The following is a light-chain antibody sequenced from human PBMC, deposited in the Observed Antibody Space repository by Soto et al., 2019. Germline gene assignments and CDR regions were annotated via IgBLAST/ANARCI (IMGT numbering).Light chain of an antibody. J-gene: IGLJ1*01. CDR1: TSDVW. V-gene: IGLV2-23*01. CDR3: CSYASRGTYV. CDR2: EGS. Sequence: QSVLTQPASVSGSPGQSITISCTGTTSDVWVSWYQQHPGKAPKLIIYEGSKRPSGISNRFSGSRSGNTASLTISGLQAENEADFYCCSYASRGTYVFGTGTKVTVL.